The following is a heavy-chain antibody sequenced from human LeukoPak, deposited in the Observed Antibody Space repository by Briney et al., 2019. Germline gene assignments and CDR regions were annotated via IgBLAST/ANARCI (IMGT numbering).Heavy chain of an antibody. V-gene: IGHV4-59*01. CDR1: GGSISSYY. J-gene: IGHJ5*02. Sequence: SETLSLTCTVSGGSISSYYWSWIRQPPRKGLEWMGYIYYSGSTNYNPSLKSRVTISVATSKNQFSLKLSSVTAADTAVYYCAREAAVVRGVDTWFDPWGQGTLVTVSS. CDR3: AREAAVVRGVDTWFDP. D-gene: IGHD3-10*01. CDR2: IYYSGST.